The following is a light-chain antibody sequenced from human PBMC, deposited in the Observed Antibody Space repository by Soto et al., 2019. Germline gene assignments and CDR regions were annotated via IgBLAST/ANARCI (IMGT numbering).Light chain of an antibody. V-gene: IGKV1-5*03. J-gene: IGKJ4*01. CDR3: QQYNSYPVT. Sequence: DIQMTQSPSTLSGSVGDRVTITWRASQTISSWLAWYQQKPGKAPKLLIYKASSLESGVPSRFSGSGSGTEFTLTITSLQPDDFATYYCQQYNSYPVTFGGGTKV. CDR2: KAS. CDR1: QTISSW.